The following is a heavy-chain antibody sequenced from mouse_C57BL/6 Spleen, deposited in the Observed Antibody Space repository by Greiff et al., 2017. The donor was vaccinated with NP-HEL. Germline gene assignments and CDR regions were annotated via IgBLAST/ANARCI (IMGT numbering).Heavy chain of an antibody. CDR1: GYTFTSYW. V-gene: IGHV1-69*01. CDR3: ARGYYGSSYVDFDY. CDR2: IDPSDSYT. J-gene: IGHJ2*01. Sequence: VQLQQPGAELVMPGASVKLSCKASGYTFTSYWMHWVKQRPGQGLEWIGEIDPSDSYTNYNQKFKGKSTLTVDKSSSTAYMQLSSLTSEDSAVYYCARGYYGSSYVDFDYWGQGTTLTVSS. D-gene: IGHD1-1*01.